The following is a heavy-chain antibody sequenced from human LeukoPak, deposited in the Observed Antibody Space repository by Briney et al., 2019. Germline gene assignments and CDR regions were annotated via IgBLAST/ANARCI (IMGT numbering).Heavy chain of an antibody. CDR1: GFTFSTSA. V-gene: IGHV1-58*01. CDR2: IVVASGKT. Sequence: ASVKVSCKASGFTFSTSAVQWVRQARGQGLEWIGWIVVASGKTNYAQKFQERVTITRDMSSGTAYMELSSLGSEDTAVYYCARSYGDFDYWGQGTLVTVSS. CDR3: ARSYGDFDY. J-gene: IGHJ4*02. D-gene: IGHD4-17*01.